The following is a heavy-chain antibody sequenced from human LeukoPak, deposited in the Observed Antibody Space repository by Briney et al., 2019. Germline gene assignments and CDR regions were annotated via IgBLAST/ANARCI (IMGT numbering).Heavy chain of an antibody. J-gene: IGHJ4*02. CDR3: RSSATGDPDH. Sequence: GGSLRLSCAASGFTFSSSAMHWVRQASGKGLEWVGRIRSKANKYATAYAASVKGRFTSSRDDSKNMAYLQMNSLKTVDTAVYYGRSSATGDPDHWGQGTLVSVSS. CDR2: IRSKANKYAT. CDR1: GFTFSSSA. V-gene: IGHV3-73*01. D-gene: IGHD7-27*01.